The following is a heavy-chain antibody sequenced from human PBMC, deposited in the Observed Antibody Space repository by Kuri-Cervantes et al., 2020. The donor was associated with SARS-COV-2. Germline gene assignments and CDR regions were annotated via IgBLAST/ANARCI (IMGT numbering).Heavy chain of an antibody. J-gene: IGHJ4*02. CDR3: ARALTGEVDDY. CDR2: IYHSGST. Sequence: ETLSLTCTVSGGSISSSSYYWGWIRQPPGKGLEWIGSIYHSGSTYYNPSLKSRVTISVDTSKNQFSLKLSSVTAADTAVYYCARALTGEVDDYWGQGTLVTVSS. V-gene: IGHV4-39*07. D-gene: IGHD3-10*01. CDR1: GGSISSSSYY.